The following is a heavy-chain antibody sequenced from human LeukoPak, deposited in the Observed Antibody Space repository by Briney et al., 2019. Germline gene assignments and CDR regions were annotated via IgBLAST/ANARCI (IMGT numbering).Heavy chain of an antibody. V-gene: IGHV3-21*01. CDR3: ARDGSVGSSWWDY. Sequence: GGSLRLSCAASGFTCSSYSMNWVRQAPGKGLEWVSSISSSSSYIYYADSVKGRFTISRDNAKNSLYLQMNSLRAEDTAVYYCARDGSVGSSWWDYWGQGTLVTVSS. CDR2: ISSSSSYI. D-gene: IGHD6-13*01. CDR1: GFTCSSYS. J-gene: IGHJ4*02.